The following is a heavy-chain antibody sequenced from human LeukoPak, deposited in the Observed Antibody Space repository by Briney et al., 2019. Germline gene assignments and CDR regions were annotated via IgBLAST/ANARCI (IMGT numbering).Heavy chain of an antibody. V-gene: IGHV4-4*07. D-gene: IGHD2-2*02. J-gene: IGHJ3*02. CDR2: IYTSGST. CDR3: ARDQLNPDVVPAAIKGAFDI. CDR1: GGSISSYY. Sequence: SETLSLTCTVSGGSISSYYWSWIRQRAGKGLEWIGRIYTSGSTNYNHSLKSRVTMSVDTSKNQFSLKLSSVTAADTAVYYCARDQLNPDVVPAAIKGAFDIWGQGTMVTVSS.